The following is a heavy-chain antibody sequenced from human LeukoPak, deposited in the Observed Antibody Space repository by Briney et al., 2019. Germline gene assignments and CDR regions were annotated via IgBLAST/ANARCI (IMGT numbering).Heavy chain of an antibody. D-gene: IGHD4/OR15-4a*01. V-gene: IGHV4-61*01. J-gene: IGHJ4*02. CDR1: GYSISSGYY. CDR3: ARAAAYGATKIDY. CDR2: IYYSGST. Sequence: SETLSLTCAVSGYSISSGYYWGWIRQPPGKGLEWIGYIYYSGSTNYNPSLRSRVTISVDTSKNQFSLKLSSVTAADTAVYYCARAAAYGATKIDYWGQGTLVTVSS.